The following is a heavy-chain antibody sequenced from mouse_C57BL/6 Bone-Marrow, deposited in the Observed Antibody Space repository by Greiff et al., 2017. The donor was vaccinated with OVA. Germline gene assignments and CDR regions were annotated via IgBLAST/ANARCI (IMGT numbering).Heavy chain of an antibody. CDR2: IYPRSGNT. J-gene: IGHJ3*01. CDR1: GYTFTSYG. Sequence: QVQLQQSGAELARPGASVKLSCKASGYTFTSYGISWVKQRTGQGLEWIGEIYPRSGNTYYNEKFKGKATLTADKSSSTAYMELRSLTSEDSAVYFCASRLHYYGSTWFAYWGQGTLVTVSA. D-gene: IGHD1-1*01. CDR3: ASRLHYYGSTWFAY. V-gene: IGHV1-81*01.